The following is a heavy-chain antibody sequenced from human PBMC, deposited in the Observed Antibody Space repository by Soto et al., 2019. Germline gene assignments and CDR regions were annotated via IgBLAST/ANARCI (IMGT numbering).Heavy chain of an antibody. D-gene: IGHD7-27*01. V-gene: IGHV1-18*01. CDR2: ISTYNGNT. J-gene: IGHJ4*02. CDR3: ARDRLLTDY. Sequence: QGQLVQSGAEVKKPGASVKVSCKASGYTFTSEGFSWVRQAPGQGLEWMGWISTYNGNTEYAQKLQGRVTMTTDTSTTTAYMELRSLRSDDTAVYFCARDRLLTDYWGQGTLVTVSS. CDR1: GYTFTSEG.